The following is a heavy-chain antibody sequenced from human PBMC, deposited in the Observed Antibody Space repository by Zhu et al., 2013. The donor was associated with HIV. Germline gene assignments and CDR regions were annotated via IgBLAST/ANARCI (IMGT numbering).Heavy chain of an antibody. CDR2: ISAYNGNT. Sequence: QVQLVQSGAEVKKPGASVKVSCKASGYTFTSYGISWVRQAPGQGLEWMGWISAYNGNTNYAQKLQGRVTMTTDTSTSTAYMELRSLRSDDTAVYYCARDPPYYYDILTGYTTFDIWGQGTMVTVSS. V-gene: IGHV1-18*01. J-gene: IGHJ3*02. CDR1: GYTFTSYG. CDR3: ARDPPYYYDILTGYTTFDI. D-gene: IGHD3-9*01.